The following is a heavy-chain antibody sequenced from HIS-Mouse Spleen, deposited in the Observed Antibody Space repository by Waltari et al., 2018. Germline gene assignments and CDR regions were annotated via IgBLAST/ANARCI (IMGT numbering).Heavy chain of an antibody. Sequence: EVQLVESGGGLIQPGGCLRLSCAASGFTVGRNYISCVGQAPGKGLEWVSGIYSGGSTYYPDSVKGRFTISRDNSKNTLYLQMNSLRAEDTAVYYCARDTVIAARSYGMDVWGQGTTVTVSS. D-gene: IGHD6-6*01. CDR3: ARDTVIAARSYGMDV. CDR2: IYSGGST. CDR1: GFTVGRNY. V-gene: IGHV3-53*01. J-gene: IGHJ6*02.